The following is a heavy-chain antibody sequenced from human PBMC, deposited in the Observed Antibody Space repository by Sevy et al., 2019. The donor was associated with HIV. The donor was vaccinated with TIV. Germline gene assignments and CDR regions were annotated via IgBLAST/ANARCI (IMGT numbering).Heavy chain of an antibody. CDR3: ARTLRYSSSGLSDY. J-gene: IGHJ4*02. Sequence: SETLSLTCTVSGGSISSSSYYWGWIRQPPGKGLEWIGSISYSGSTYYNPSLKSRVTISVDTSKNQFSLKLSSVTAADTAVYYCARTLRYSSSGLSDYWGQGTLVTVSS. CDR2: ISYSGST. V-gene: IGHV4-39*01. D-gene: IGHD6-6*01. CDR1: GGSISSSSYY.